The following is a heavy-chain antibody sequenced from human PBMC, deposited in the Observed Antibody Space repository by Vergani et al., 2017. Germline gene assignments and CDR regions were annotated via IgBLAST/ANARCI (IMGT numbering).Heavy chain of an antibody. D-gene: IGHD1-20*01. CDR3: ARAYGRYDWFDY. V-gene: IGHV3-23*01. J-gene: IGHJ4*01. Sequence: EVQLLESGGGLVQPGGSLRLSCAASGFTFSSYAMSWVRQAPGRGLAWVSSISGPGLSTYYADSVKVRFSISRDNSKNTLYLQMNSLRVEDTAVYYCARAYGRYDWFDYWGQRTLVTVSS. CDR1: GFTFSSYA. CDR2: ISGPGLST.